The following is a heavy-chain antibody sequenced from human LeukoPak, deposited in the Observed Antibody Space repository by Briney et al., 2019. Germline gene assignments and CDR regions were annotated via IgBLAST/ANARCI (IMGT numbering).Heavy chain of an antibody. D-gene: IGHD5-12*01. CDR2: INTDGSST. Sequence: PGGSLRLSCAASGFTFSSYWMHWVRQAPGKGLVWVSRINTDGSSTSYADSVKGRFTISRDNAKNTLYLQMNSLRAEDTAVYYCARGGRVYYFDYWGQGTLVTVSS. J-gene: IGHJ4*02. CDR3: ARGGRVYYFDY. V-gene: IGHV3-74*01. CDR1: GFTFSSYW.